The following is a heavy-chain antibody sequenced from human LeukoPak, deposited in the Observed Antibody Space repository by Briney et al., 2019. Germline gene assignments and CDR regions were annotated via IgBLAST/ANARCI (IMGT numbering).Heavy chain of an antibody. CDR2: IYYTGST. D-gene: IGHD6-13*01. Sequence: SETLSLTCTVSGGSISSYYWSWVRQPPGKGLEWIGYIYYTGSTNYNPSLKSRVTMSVDTSKDQFSLKLSSVTAADTAVYYCARGVYIAAAQYGYWGQGTLVTVSS. CDR1: GGSISSYY. J-gene: IGHJ4*02. V-gene: IGHV4-59*01. CDR3: ARGVYIAAAQYGY.